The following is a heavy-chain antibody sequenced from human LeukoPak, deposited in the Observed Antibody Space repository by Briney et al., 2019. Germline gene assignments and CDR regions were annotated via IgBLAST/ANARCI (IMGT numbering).Heavy chain of an antibody. V-gene: IGHV3-7*01. CDR3: ARAAGGTSRDY. CDR1: GFTFSSYW. J-gene: IGHJ4*02. D-gene: IGHD1-26*01. CDR2: INEDGSGR. Sequence: TGGSLRLSCAVSGFTFSSYWMSWVRQAPGKGLEWLANINEDGSGRFYVDSVKGRLTISRDNTKNSLFLQMNSLRAEDTAEYYCARAAGGTSRDYWGQGTLVTVSS.